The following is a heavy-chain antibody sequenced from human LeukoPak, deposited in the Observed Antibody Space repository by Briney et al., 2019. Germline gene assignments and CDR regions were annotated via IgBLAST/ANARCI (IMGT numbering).Heavy chain of an antibody. Sequence: LRLSCAASGFTFSSYEMNWVRQAPGKGLEWIGYIYRSGSTYYNPSLKSRVTISVDTSNNQFSLRLSSVTAADTAVYYCARDRGGSGTLSHNWFDPWGQGTLVTVSS. CDR1: GFTFSSYE. CDR2: IYRSGST. CDR3: ARDRGGSGTLSHNWFDP. J-gene: IGHJ5*02. D-gene: IGHD3-10*01. V-gene: IGHV4-59*12.